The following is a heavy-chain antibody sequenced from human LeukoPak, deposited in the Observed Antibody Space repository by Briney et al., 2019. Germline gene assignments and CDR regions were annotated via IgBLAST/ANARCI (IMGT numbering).Heavy chain of an antibody. J-gene: IGHJ5*02. CDR1: GGTFSSYA. V-gene: IGHV1-69*05. CDR2: IIPIFGTA. D-gene: IGHD4-17*01. Sequence: AASVTVSCKASGGTFSSYAISWVRQAPGQGLEWMGGIIPIFGTANYAQKFQGRVTITTDESTSTAYMELSSLRPEDTAVYYCARVPTVTPGFWFDPWGQGTLVTVSS. CDR3: ARVPTVTPGFWFDP.